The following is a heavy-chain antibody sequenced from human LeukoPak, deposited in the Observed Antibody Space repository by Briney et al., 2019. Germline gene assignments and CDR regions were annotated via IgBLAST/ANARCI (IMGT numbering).Heavy chain of an antibody. V-gene: IGHV4-59*01. Sequence: SETLSLTCTVSGGSISSYYWSWIRQPPGKGLEWIGYIYYSGSTNYNPSLKSRVTISVDTSKNQFSLKLSSVTAADTAVYYCARGVDENWFDPWGQGTLVTVSS. CDR1: GGSISSYY. CDR2: IYYSGST. J-gene: IGHJ5*02. D-gene: IGHD2-15*01. CDR3: ARGVDENWFDP.